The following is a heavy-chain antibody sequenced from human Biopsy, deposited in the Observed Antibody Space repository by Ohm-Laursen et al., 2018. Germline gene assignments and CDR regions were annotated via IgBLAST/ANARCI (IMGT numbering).Heavy chain of an antibody. D-gene: IGHD1-26*01. V-gene: IGHV1-69*01. CDR1: GGTFINYA. CDR2: IIPMFGTA. J-gene: IGHJ4*02. CDR3: ARGPHSGSHSCFDY. Sequence: SSESASCQASGGTFINYAISWVRQAPGQGLEWMGGIIPMFGTANYAQMFQGRVTISADESTSTSYMELSSLTTEDTAIYYCARGPHSGSHSCFDYWGRGTLVTVSS.